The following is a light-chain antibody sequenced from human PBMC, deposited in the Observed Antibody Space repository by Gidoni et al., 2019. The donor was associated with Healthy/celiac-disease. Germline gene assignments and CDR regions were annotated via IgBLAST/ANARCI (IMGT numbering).Light chain of an antibody. CDR2: RNN. CDR3: SAWDSSLSAWV. CDR1: SNNVGNQG. V-gene: IGLV10-54*01. Sequence: QAGLTHPPSVSKGLRQPATLTCTGNSNNVGNQGAAWLQQHQGHPPKLLSYRNNNRPSGISERLSASRSGNTASLTITGLQPEDEADYYCSAWDSSLSAWVFGGGTKLTVL. J-gene: IGLJ3*02.